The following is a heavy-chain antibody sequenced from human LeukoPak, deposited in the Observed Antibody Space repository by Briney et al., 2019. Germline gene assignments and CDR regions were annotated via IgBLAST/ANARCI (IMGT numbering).Heavy chain of an antibody. CDR2: INWNGGST. V-gene: IGHV3-20*04. Sequence: RPGGSLRLSCAASGFTFDDYGMTWVRQAPGKGLEWVSGINWNGGSTGYADSVKGRFTISRDNAKNSLYLQMNSLKAEDTAVYYCTVPQSGGNWFDPWGPGTQVTVSS. CDR1: GFTFDDYG. D-gene: IGHD3-16*01. J-gene: IGHJ5*02. CDR3: TVPQSGGNWFDP.